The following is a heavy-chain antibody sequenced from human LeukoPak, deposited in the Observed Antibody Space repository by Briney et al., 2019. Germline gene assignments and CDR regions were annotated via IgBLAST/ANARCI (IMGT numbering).Heavy chain of an antibody. CDR2: ISAYNGNT. Sequence: GASVKVSCKASGYTFTSYGISWVRQAPGQGLEWMGWISAYNGNTNYAQKLQGRVTMTTDTSTSTAYMELSSLRSEDTAVYYCARAGEGYSYGYDWFDPWGQGTLVTVSS. CDR3: ARAGEGYSYGYDWFDP. V-gene: IGHV1-18*01. J-gene: IGHJ5*02. D-gene: IGHD5-18*01. CDR1: GYTFTSYG.